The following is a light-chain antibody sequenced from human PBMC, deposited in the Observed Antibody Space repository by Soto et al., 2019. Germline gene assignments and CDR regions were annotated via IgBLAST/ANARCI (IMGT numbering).Light chain of an antibody. Sequence: QSALTQPASVSGSPGQSITISCTGTSSDVGGYNYVSWYQQHPGKAPKLMIYDVSNRPSGVSNRFSGSKSGNTASLTISGLRAEGEAEYYWSSYAGSSTQVVFGGGT. CDR2: DVS. J-gene: IGLJ3*02. V-gene: IGLV2-14*01. CDR3: SSYAGSSTQVV. CDR1: SSDVGGYNY.